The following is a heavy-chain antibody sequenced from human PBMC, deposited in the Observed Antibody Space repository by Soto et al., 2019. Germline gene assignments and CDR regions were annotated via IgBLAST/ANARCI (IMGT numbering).Heavy chain of an antibody. CDR1: GFTFSSYA. J-gene: IGHJ4*02. CDR3: ARDQGAGYCSGCSCYPTF. V-gene: IGHV3-30-3*01. Sequence: QVQLVESGGGVVQPGRSLRLSCAASGFTFSSYAMHWVRQAPGKGLEWVAVISYDGSNKYYADSVKGRFTISRDNSKNTLYLQVNSLRAEDTAVYYCARDQGAGYCSGCSCYPTFWGQGTLVTVSS. D-gene: IGHD2-15*01. CDR2: ISYDGSNK.